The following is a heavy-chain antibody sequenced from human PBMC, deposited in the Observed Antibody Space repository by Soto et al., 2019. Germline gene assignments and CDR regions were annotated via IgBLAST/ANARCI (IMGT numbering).Heavy chain of an antibody. J-gene: IGHJ6*03. V-gene: IGHV1-8*01. CDR3: AGGRSSPCSSTSCYAGLDYYYYYMDV. D-gene: IGHD2-2*01. CDR1: GYTFTSYD. CDR2: MNPNSGNT. Sequence: ASVKVSCKASGYTFTSYDINWVRQATGQGLEWMGWMNPNSGNTGYAQKFQGRVTMTRNISISTAYVDLSSRRSEDTAVYYCAGGRSSPCSSTSCYAGLDYYYYYMDVWGKGTTVTVSS.